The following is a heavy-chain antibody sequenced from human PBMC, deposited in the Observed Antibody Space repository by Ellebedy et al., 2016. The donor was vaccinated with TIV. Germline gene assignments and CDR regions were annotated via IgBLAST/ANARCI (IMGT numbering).Heavy chain of an antibody. CDR1: GFSLSTSGMC. J-gene: IGHJ4*02. CDR3: ARNTLYYSDTSGLDS. D-gene: IGHD3-22*01. Sequence: SGPTLVKPTQTLTLTCTFSGFSLSTSGMCVSWIRQPPGKALEWLARIDWDNDKFYSTSLKTRLTISKDTSKNQVVLTMTNMDPVDTATYYCARNTLYYSDTSGLDSWGQGTLVTVSS. CDR2: IDWDNDK. V-gene: IGHV2-70*17.